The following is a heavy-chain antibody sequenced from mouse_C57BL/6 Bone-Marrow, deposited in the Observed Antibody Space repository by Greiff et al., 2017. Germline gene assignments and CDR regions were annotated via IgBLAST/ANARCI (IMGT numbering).Heavy chain of an antibody. CDR3: ASDYGSSYGAMDY. V-gene: IGHV1-64*01. CDR1: GYTFTSYW. CDR2: IHPISGST. J-gene: IGHJ4*01. Sequence: VQLQQPGAELVKPGASVKLSCKASGYTFTSYWMHWVKQRPGQGLEWIGMIHPISGSTNYNEKVKSKAKLTVDKSSSTAYMQLSSLTSEGSAVYSCASDYGSSYGAMDYWGQGTSGTVSS. D-gene: IGHD1-1*01.